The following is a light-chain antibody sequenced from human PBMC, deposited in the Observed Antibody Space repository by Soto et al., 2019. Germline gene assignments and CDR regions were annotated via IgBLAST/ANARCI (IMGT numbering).Light chain of an antibody. Sequence: IVLTQSPATLSSFPGDRVTLSCRASQYINTRLAWYQHRPGQAPRLLIYQTSIRAAGIPARFSASGTGTEFTLTISSLQSEDLAVYYCLQYNGWPTFGQGTKVDIK. CDR1: QYINTR. J-gene: IGKJ1*01. CDR3: LQYNGWPT. V-gene: IGKV3D-15*01. CDR2: QTS.